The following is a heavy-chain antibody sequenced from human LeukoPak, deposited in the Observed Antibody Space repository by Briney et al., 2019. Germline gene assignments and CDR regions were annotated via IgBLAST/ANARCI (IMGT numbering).Heavy chain of an antibody. J-gene: IGHJ4*02. CDR1: GYTFTDYY. V-gene: IGHV1-2*02. D-gene: IGHD1-1*01. CDR3: ARRGDWNHHDF. Sequence: APVKVSCKASGYTFTDYYMHWVRQAPGQGLEWMGWINPKSGGTNYAQKFQGRVTMTRDTSISTAYMELSSLRSDDTAVYYCARRGDWNHHDFWGQGTLVTVSS. CDR2: INPKSGGT.